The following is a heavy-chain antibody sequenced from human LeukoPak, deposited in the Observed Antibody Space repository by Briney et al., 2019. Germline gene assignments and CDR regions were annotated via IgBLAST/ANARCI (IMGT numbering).Heavy chain of an antibody. CDR3: ARGSTSWDS. D-gene: IGHD2-2*01. J-gene: IGHJ4*02. CDR1: GFTFSRSW. CDR2: ILQDGTEK. Sequence: GGSLRLSCAASGFTFSRSWMSWIRQAPGKGLEWVANILQDGTEKNYVDSVRGRLTISRDNAKNSLYLQMNSLRAEETAVYYCARGSTSWDSWGQGTLVTVSS. V-gene: IGHV3-7*01.